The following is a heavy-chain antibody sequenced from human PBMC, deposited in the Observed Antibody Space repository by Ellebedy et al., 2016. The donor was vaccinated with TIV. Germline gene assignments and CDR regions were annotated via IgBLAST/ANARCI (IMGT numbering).Heavy chain of an antibody. CDR3: ARGAERGYTYGSVY. CDR2: ISSSGTNI. V-gene: IGHV3-48*04. Sequence: PGGSLRLSCAASGFTFSSYSMNWVRQVPGKGLEWGSYISSSGTNIYYADSVKGRFTISRDNAKNSLYLQMNSLRAEDTALYYCARGAERGYTYGSVYWGQGTLVTVSS. CDR1: GFTFSSYS. J-gene: IGHJ4*02. D-gene: IGHD5-18*01.